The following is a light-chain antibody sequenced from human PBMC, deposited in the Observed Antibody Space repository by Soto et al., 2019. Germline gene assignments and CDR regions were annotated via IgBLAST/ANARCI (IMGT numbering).Light chain of an antibody. Sequence: SQITQSPSSLSASVGDRVTIACRASQSISSYLNWYQHKPGKAPKLLIYAASSLQSGVPSRFSGSGSGTDFILSISSLQPEDFATYYCQQSYSTLLTFGQGTKVDIK. V-gene: IGKV1-39*01. CDR3: QQSYSTLLT. J-gene: IGKJ1*01. CDR2: AAS. CDR1: QSISSY.